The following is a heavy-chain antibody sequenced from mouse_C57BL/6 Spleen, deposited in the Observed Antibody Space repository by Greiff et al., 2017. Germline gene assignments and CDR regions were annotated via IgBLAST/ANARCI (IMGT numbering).Heavy chain of an antibody. J-gene: IGHJ4*01. D-gene: IGHD2-4*01. CDR3: ARGYYDYDGTGYAMDY. V-gene: IGHV1-54*01. Sequence: QVQLQQSGAELVRPGTSVKVSCKASGYAFTNYLIEWVKQRPGQGLEWIGVINPGSGGTNYNEKFKGKATLTADKSSSTAYMQLSSLASEDSAVYFCARGYYDYDGTGYAMDYWGQGTSVTVSS. CDR2: INPGSGGT. CDR1: GYAFTNYL.